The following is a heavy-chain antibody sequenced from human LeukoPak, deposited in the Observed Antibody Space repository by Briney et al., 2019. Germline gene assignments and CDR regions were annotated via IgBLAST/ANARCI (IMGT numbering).Heavy chain of an antibody. V-gene: IGHV3-64*01. CDR3: ARADPRYPAGYSYGYVDS. Sequence: GGSLRLSCAASGFTFNSYAMIWVRQAPGKGLEYVSAISSNGDSTYYANSVKGRFTISRDTSKNTLYLQMGSLRADDMAVYYCARADPRYPAGYSYGYVDSWGQGTLVTVSS. J-gene: IGHJ4*02. CDR2: ISSNGDST. D-gene: IGHD5-18*01. CDR1: GFTFNSYA.